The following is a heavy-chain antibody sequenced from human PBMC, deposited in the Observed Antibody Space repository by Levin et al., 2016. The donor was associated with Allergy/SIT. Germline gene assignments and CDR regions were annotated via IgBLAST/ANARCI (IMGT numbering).Heavy chain of an antibody. CDR2: IKSKTDGGTT. CDR1: GFTFSNAW. Sequence: GESLKISCAASGFTFSNAWMSWVRQAPGKGLEWVGRIKSKTDGGTTDYAAPVKGRFTISRDDSKNTLYLQMNSLKTEDTAVYYCTTVSSLEYQLLQLDYWGQGTLVTVSS. V-gene: IGHV3-15*01. J-gene: IGHJ4*02. D-gene: IGHD2-2*01. CDR3: TTVSSLEYQLLQLDY.